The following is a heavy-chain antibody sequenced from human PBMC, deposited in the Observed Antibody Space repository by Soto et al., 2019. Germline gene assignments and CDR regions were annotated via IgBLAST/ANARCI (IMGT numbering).Heavy chain of an antibody. V-gene: IGHV3-48*01. D-gene: IGHD3-16*02. CDR2: ISSSSSTI. Sequence: EVQLVESGGGLVQPGGSLRLSCAASGFTFSSYSMNWVRQALGKGLEWVSYISSSSSTIYYADSVKGRFTISRDNAKNSLYLQMNSLRAEDTAVYYCAREIWGSYRQRYYFDYWGQGTLVTVSS. CDR3: AREIWGSYRQRYYFDY. CDR1: GFTFSSYS. J-gene: IGHJ4*02.